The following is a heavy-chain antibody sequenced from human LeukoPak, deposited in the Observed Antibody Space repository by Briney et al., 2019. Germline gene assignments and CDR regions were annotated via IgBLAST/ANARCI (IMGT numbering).Heavy chain of an antibody. J-gene: IGHJ4*02. CDR3: AGGKYSMVRGVIIDYFDY. CDR1: GSSISSGGYS. V-gene: IGHV4-30-2*01. D-gene: IGHD3-10*01. CDR2: IYHSGST. Sequence: SETLSLTCAASGSSISSGGYSWSWIRQPPGKGLEWIGYIYHSGSTYYNPSLKSRVTISVDRSKNQFSLKLSSVTAADTAVYYCAGGKYSMVRGVIIDYFDYWGQGTLVTVSS.